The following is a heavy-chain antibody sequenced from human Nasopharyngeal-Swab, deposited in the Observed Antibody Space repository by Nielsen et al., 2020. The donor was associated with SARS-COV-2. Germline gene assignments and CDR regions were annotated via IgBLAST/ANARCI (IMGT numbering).Heavy chain of an antibody. D-gene: IGHD3-10*01. J-gene: IGHJ6*02. CDR2: IKHDGSQK. Sequence: WIRQPPGKGLEWVANIKHDGSQKYYVDSVKGRFSISRDNGKNSLDLQMNSLGVDDTAVYYCARDQIGTTMIREVLKRYNYGMDVWGQGTTVTVS. V-gene: IGHV3-7*03. CDR3: ARDQIGTTMIREVLKRYNYGMDV.